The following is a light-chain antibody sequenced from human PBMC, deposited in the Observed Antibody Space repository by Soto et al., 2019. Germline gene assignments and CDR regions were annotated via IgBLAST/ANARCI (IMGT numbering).Light chain of an antibody. CDR2: GVS. J-gene: IGKJ1*01. CDR3: QHLHWA. V-gene: IGKV1-9*01. CDR1: QEISGY. Sequence: IHLTQSPSSLSASVGDRVTITCRASQEISGYLAWYQQTPGKAPKLLIYGVSTLQDGVSSRFSGRGSGTEFSLTISSLRPEDFATYYCQHLHWAFGPGT.